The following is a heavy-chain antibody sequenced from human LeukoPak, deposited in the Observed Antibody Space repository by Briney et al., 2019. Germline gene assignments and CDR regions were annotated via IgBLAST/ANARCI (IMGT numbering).Heavy chain of an antibody. V-gene: IGHV3-7*01. Sequence: GGSLRLSCAASGFSFSGYWMTWVRQAPGKGLEWVANIKEDGSEKYYADFAKGRFAISRDNAKNSLDLQMNGLRAEDTAVYYCARRGSTDYWGQGTLVTVSS. D-gene: IGHD2/OR15-2a*01. J-gene: IGHJ4*02. CDR3: ARRGSTDY. CDR1: GFSFSGYW. CDR2: IKEDGSEK.